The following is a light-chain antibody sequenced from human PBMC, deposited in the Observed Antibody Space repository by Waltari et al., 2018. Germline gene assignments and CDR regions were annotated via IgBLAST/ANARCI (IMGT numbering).Light chain of an antibody. Sequence: DFQMTQSPSSLSASVGDRVTITCQASQDISNFLNWYQQKPGKAPKLLIYDASNLETGVPSRFSGRGSGTEFTLTISSLQPDDFATYYCQQYNSYSTWTFGQGTKVEIK. V-gene: IGKV1-33*01. CDR2: DAS. CDR1: QDISNF. CDR3: QQYNSYSTWT. J-gene: IGKJ1*01.